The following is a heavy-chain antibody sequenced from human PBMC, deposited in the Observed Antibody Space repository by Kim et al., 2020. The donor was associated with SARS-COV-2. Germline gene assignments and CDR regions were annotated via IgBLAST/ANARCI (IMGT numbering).Heavy chain of an antibody. CDR1: GRSISSSGYY. CDR3: ATDGIPGIAAAGTLKYYSFGMDV. V-gene: IGHV4-39*01. Sequence: SETLSLTCSVSGRSISSSGYYWGWIRQPPGKGLEWIGTIYYSRSTYYNPSLKSRVTISVDTSKNQFSLKLSSVTASDTAVYYCATDGIPGIAAAGTLKYYSFGMDVWGQGTTVNVSS. CDR2: IYYSRST. D-gene: IGHD6-13*01. J-gene: IGHJ6*02.